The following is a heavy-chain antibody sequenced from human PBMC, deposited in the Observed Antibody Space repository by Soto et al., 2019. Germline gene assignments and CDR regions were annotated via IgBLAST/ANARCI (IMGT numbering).Heavy chain of an antibody. CDR1: GFTFSNYW. CDR2: IDQDGSGT. J-gene: IGHJ4*02. D-gene: IGHD3-16*01. CDR3: VRDNYGFDY. Sequence: GSLRLSCAASGFTFSNYWMDWVRQGPGAGLVWVARIDQDGSGTSYADSVKGRFTISRDNAKNTVYLQMNSLRAEDTATYYCVRDNYGFDYWGRGT. V-gene: IGHV3-74*01.